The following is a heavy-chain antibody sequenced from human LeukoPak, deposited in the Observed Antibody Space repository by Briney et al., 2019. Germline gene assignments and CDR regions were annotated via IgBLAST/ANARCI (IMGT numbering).Heavy chain of an antibody. J-gene: IGHJ6*02. CDR1: GFTVSSYA. CDR3: ARELIVAAGVYGMDV. V-gene: IGHV3-13*01. Sequence: GGSLRLSCAASGFTVSSYAMHWVRQPIGKGLEWVSALGIAGDTFYPGSVKGRFTISRENARNSLYLQMNSLRAEDTAMYYCARELIVAAGVYGMDVWGQGTTVTVSS. D-gene: IGHD6-13*01. CDR2: LGIAGDT.